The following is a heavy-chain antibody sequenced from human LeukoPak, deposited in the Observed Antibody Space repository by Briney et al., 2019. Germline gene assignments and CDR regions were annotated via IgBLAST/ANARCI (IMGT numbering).Heavy chain of an antibody. CDR1: GYTFTGYY. CDR3: ARDSSYYDILTGYYKGAFDI. J-gene: IGHJ3*02. D-gene: IGHD3-9*01. CDR2: INPNSGGT. Sequence: ASVKVSCNASGYTFTGYYMHWVRQAPGQGLEWIGWINPNSGGTNYAQKFQGRVTMTRDTSISTAYMELSRLRSDDTAVYYCARDSSYYDILTGYYKGAFDIWGQGTMVTVSS. V-gene: IGHV1-2*02.